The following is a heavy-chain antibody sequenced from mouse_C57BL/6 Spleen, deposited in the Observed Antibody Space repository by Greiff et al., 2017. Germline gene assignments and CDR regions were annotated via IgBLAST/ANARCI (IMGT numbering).Heavy chain of an antibody. J-gene: IGHJ4*01. CDR3: SREATVVAENYYAMDY. V-gene: IGHV1-64*01. CDR1: GYTFTSYW. CDR2: IHPNSGST. Sequence: QVQLQQPGAELVKPGASVKLSCKASGYTFTSYWMHWVKQRPGQGLEWIGMIHPNSGSTNYNEKFKSKATLTVDKSSSTAYMQLSILTSEDSSVYYVSREATVVAENYYAMDYWGQGTSVTVSS. D-gene: IGHD1-1*01.